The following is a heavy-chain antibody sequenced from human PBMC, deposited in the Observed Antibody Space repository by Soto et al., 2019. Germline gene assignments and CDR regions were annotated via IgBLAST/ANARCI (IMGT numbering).Heavy chain of an antibody. V-gene: IGHV3-30*18. CDR1: GFTFSSYA. Sequence: QLQLVESGGGVVQPGRSLRLSCAASGFTFSSYAMHWVRQAPGKGLGWVAAISIDGSDKYYVDSVKGRCTISRDNSKSTLYVQMNSLRAEDTAVYYCAKVGGYDCYGPIDSWGQGTLVTVSS. D-gene: IGHD2-21*02. CDR3: AKVGGYDCYGPIDS. J-gene: IGHJ4*02. CDR2: ISIDGSDK.